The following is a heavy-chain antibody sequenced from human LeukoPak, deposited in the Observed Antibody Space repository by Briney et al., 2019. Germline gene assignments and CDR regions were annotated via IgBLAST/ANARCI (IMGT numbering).Heavy chain of an antibody. J-gene: IGHJ4*02. Sequence: ASVKASCKPSVYKFNTYGIAWVREAPGRGLEWMGCISGHTGKRTFAQNFQDRLSMTTETSTTTAYMELRSLTSADTADYHCARWGTVTIFFDYWGQGIPVTVSS. V-gene: IGHV1-18*01. CDR3: ARWGTVTIFFDY. CDR2: ISGHTGKR. CDR1: VYKFNTYG. D-gene: IGHD4-11*01.